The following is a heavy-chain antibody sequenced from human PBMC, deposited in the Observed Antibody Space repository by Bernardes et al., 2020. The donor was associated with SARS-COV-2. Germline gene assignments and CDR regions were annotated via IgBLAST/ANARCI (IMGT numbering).Heavy chain of an antibody. CDR2: INWNGGST. CDR3: VGGDNDAFDI. CDR1: GFTFDDYG. J-gene: IGHJ3*02. V-gene: IGHV3-20*01. Sequence: GGSLRLSCAASGFTFDDYGMSWVRQAPGKGLEWVSGINWNGGSTGYADSVKGRFTISRDNAKNSLYLQMNSLRAEDTALYHCVGGDNDAFDIWGQGTMVTVSS. D-gene: IGHD2-21*02.